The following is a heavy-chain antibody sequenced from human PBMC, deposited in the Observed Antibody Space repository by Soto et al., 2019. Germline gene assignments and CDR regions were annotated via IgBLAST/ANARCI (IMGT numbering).Heavy chain of an antibody. Sequence: GASVKVSCKASGYTFTSYGISWVRQAPGQGLEWMGWISAYNGNTNYAQKLQGRVTMTTDTSTSTAYMELRSLRSDDTAVYYCARVYFPGGRYYYYYYMDVWGKGTTVTVS. CDR3: ARVYFPGGRYYYYYYMDV. CDR2: ISAYNGNT. J-gene: IGHJ6*03. V-gene: IGHV1-18*01. D-gene: IGHD1-26*01. CDR1: GYTFTSYG.